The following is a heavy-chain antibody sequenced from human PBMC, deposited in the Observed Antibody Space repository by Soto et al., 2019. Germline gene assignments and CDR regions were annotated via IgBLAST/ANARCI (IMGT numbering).Heavy chain of an antibody. Sequence: ASVKVSCKASGYTFTSYDINWVRQATGQGLEWMGWMNPNSGNTGYAQKFQGRVTMTRNTSISTAYMELSSLRSEDTAVYYCASRGPTVTTDYYYYYMDVWGKGTTVTVSS. D-gene: IGHD4-4*01. CDR3: ASRGPTVTTDYYYYYMDV. CDR1: GYTFTSYD. V-gene: IGHV1-8*01. CDR2: MNPNSGNT. J-gene: IGHJ6*03.